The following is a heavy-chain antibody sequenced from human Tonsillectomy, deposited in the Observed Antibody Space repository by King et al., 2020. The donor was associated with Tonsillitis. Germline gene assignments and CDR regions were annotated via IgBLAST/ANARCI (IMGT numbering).Heavy chain of an antibody. D-gene: IGHD2-2*03. J-gene: IGHJ6*03. V-gene: IGHV3-48*03. Sequence: QLVQSGGGLVQPGGSLRLSCAASGFTFSSYEMNWVRQAPGKGLEWVSYISHSGSTIFYADSVEGRFTISRDNAKNSLYLQMNSLRAEDTAVYYCARDGYCTSTGCYGSAYYYYYMDVWGKGPRSPSP. CDR1: GFTFSSYE. CDR2: ISHSGSTI. CDR3: ARDGYCTSTGCYGSAYYYYYMDV.